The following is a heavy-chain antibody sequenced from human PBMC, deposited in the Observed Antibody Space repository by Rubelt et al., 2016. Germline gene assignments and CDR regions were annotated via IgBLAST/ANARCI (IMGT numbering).Heavy chain of an antibody. D-gene: IGHD3-22*01. V-gene: IGHV1-69*01. CDR2: IIPIFGTA. Sequence: GGIIPIFGTANYAQKFQGRVTITADESTSTAYMELSSLRSEDTAVYYCASGYDSSGRVYGMDVWGQGTTVTVSS. CDR3: ASGYDSSGRVYGMDV. J-gene: IGHJ6*02.